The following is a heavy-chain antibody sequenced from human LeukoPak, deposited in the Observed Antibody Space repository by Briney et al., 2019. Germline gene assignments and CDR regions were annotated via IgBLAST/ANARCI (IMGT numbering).Heavy chain of an antibody. J-gene: IGHJ6*02. D-gene: IGHD2-2*02. CDR1: GGSIGSGGYY. CDR2: IYYSGST. V-gene: IGHV4-31*03. CDR3: ARDRRYCSSASCYMAYYGMDV. Sequence: PSQTLSLTCTVSGGSIGSGGYYWSWIRQHPGKGLEWIGYIYYSGSTYYNPSLKSRVTISVDTSKNQFSLKLSSVTAADTAVYYCARDRRYCSSASCYMAYYGMDVWGQGTTVTVSS.